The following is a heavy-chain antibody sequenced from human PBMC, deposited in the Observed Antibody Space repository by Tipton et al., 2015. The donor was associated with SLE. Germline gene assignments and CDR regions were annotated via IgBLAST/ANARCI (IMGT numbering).Heavy chain of an antibody. CDR1: GGSISSYY. V-gene: IGHV4-59*12. CDR2: IYYSGSA. CDR3: ARVPGLDRDYFYYYYMDV. Sequence: TLSLTCTVSGGSISSYYWSWIRQPPGKGLEWIGHIYYSGSADYNPSLKSRVTISVDTSKNQFSLRLSSVTAADTAVYYCARVPGLDRDYFYYYYMDVWGKGTTVTVSS. J-gene: IGHJ6*03. D-gene: IGHD3/OR15-3a*01.